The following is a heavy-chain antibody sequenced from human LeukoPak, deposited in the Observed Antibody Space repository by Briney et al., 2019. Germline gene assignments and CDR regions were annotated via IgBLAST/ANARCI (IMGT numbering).Heavy chain of an antibody. D-gene: IGHD2-15*01. CDR3: AKDRGGPGAYYFDY. V-gene: IGHV3-30*18. Sequence: PGGSLRLSCVASRFNFRNYGMHWVRQAPGKGLEWVAVISYDGNNKYYADSVKGRFTVSRDKNTLYLQLNSLRPEDTAVYYCAKDRGGPGAYYFDYWGQGTLSPSPQ. CDR2: ISYDGNNK. CDR1: RFNFRNYG. J-gene: IGHJ4*02.